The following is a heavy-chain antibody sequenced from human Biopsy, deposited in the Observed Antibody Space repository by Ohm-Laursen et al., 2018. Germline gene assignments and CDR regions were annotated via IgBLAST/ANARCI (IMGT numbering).Heavy chain of an antibody. CDR3: AKWGTSMALYHFYGMDV. V-gene: IGHV3-23*01. CDR1: RFTFSSHA. Sequence: SLRLSCSASRFTFSSHAMSWVRQAPGKGLEWVSVITGVGGVTYYADPVKGRFTVSRDNSMNTMFLQMNSLRAQDAGTYYCAKWGTSMALYHFYGMDVWGQGTTVSVSS. CDR2: ITGVGGVT. J-gene: IGHJ6*02. D-gene: IGHD5-18*01.